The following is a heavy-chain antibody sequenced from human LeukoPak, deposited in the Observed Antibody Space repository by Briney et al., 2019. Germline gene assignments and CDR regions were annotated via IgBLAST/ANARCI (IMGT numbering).Heavy chain of an antibody. CDR1: GVSISSGGYY. V-gene: IGHV4-31*03. CDR2: IYYTGST. J-gene: IGHJ4*02. CDR3: ARGGSYDDIWGSYRYFDN. D-gene: IGHD3-16*02. Sequence: SQTLSLTCTVSGVSISSGGYYWSWIRQHPGKGLEWIGYIYYTGSTYYNPSLKSRVTISVDTSENRFSLRLTSVTAADTAVYYCARGGSYDDIWGSYRYFDNWGQGTLVTVSS.